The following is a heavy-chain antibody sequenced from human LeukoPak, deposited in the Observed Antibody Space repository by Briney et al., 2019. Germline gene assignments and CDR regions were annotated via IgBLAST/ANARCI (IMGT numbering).Heavy chain of an antibody. J-gene: IGHJ6*03. V-gene: IGHV4-34*01. D-gene: IGHD1-1*01. Sequence: SETLSLTCAVYGGSFSSYYWSWIRQPPGKGLEWIGEINHSGSTNYNPSLKSRVTISVDTSKNQFSLKLSSVTAADTAVYYCARRSGTGTSPYYYMDVWGKGTTVTISS. CDR1: GGSFSSYY. CDR2: INHSGST. CDR3: ARRSGTGTSPYYYMDV.